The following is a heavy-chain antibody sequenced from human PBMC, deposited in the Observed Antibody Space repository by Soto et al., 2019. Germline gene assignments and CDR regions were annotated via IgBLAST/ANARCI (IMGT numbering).Heavy chain of an antibody. CDR1: GGSISSYDY. J-gene: IGHJ5*02. Sequence: PSETLSLTCAVSGGSISSYDYWSWVRQPPGKGLEWIGDIHSSGGANYNASLKSRVTISLDKSENQFFLEVTSVTAADTAVYYCARHDVSYGDYAWFDPWGQGTLVTVSS. D-gene: IGHD4-17*01. CDR2: IHSSGGA. V-gene: IGHV4-4*02. CDR3: ARHDVSYGDYAWFDP.